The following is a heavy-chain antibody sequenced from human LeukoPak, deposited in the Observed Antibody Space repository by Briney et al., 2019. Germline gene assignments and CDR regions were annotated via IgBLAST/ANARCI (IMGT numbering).Heavy chain of an antibody. CDR1: GYTFTDNY. CDR2: MYPNSGDT. Sequence: GASVKVSCKASGYTFTDNYVHWVRQVPGQGLEWMGWMYPNSGDTNYAQKFQGRVTMTRDTSISTAYMELSRLRSDDTAVYYCARSPYPNWYFDLWGRGTLVTVSS. V-gene: IGHV1-2*02. J-gene: IGHJ2*01. CDR3: ARSPYPNWYFDL.